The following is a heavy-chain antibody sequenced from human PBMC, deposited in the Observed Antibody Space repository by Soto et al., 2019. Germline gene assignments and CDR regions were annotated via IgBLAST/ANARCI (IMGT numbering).Heavy chain of an antibody. CDR2: ISYDGSNK. D-gene: IGHD4-17*01. V-gene: IGHV3-30-3*01. J-gene: IGHJ4*02. CDR1: GFTFRNYP. Sequence: QVQLVESGGGVVQPGKSLRLSCAASGFTFRNYPMHWVRQAPGKGLEWVATISYDGSNKYYADSVKGRFTISRDNSKNTLYLQMNSLRTEDTAVYYCARDGTDYGDSARNFDYWGQGTQVIVSS. CDR3: ARDGTDYGDSARNFDY.